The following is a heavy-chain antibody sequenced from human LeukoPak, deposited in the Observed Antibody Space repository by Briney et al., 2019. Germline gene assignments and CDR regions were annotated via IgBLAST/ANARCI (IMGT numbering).Heavy chain of an antibody. V-gene: IGHV4-59*01. CDR3: ARENYYDSSGYYKMGSDAFDI. D-gene: IGHD3-22*01. CDR2: IYYSGST. J-gene: IGHJ3*02. CDR1: GGSISSYY. Sequence: PSETLSLTCTVSGGSISSYYWSWIRQPPGKGLEWIGYIYYSGSTNYNPSLKSRVTISVDTSKNQFSLKLSSVTAADTAVYYCARENYYDSSGYYKMGSDAFDIWGQGTMVTVSS.